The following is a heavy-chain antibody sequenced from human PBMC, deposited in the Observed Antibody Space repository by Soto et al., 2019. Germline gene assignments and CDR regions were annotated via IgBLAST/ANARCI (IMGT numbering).Heavy chain of an antibody. V-gene: IGHV1-69*12. D-gene: IGHD4-17*01. CDR3: ASFDYGDYGYFDY. CDR1: GGTFSSYA. Sequence: QVQLVQSGAEVKKPGSSVKVSCKASGGTFSSYAISWVRQAPGQGLEWMGGIIPIFGTANYAQKFQGRVTITAEESTSTAYMELGSLGYEDTAGYYCASFDYGDYGYFDYWGQGTLVTVSS. J-gene: IGHJ4*02. CDR2: IIPIFGTA.